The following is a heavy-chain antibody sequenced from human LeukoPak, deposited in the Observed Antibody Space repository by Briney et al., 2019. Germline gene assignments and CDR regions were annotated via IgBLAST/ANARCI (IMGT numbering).Heavy chain of an antibody. CDR2: IYYSGST. V-gene: IGHV4-39*01. CDR3: GRSSSYSYYFDY. D-gene: IGHD2-15*01. Sequence: SETLSLTCTVSGGSISSSSYYWGCIRQPPGKGLEWIGSIYYSGSTYYNPSLKSRVTISVDTSKNQFSLKLSSVTAADTAVSYCGRSSSYSYYFDYWGQGTLVTVSS. CDR1: GGSISSSSYY. J-gene: IGHJ4*02.